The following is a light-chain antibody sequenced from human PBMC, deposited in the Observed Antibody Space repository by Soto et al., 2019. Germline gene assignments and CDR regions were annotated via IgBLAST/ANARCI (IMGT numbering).Light chain of an antibody. Sequence: EIILTQSPDTLSLSPGERATLSCRASQTVSSNYLAWCQQRPGQAPRLLIYGASTRAAGIPDRFSGSGSGTEFTLTITRLEPEDAAVYFCQQYTGPTTTFGQGTRLEIK. CDR2: GAS. V-gene: IGKV3-20*01. J-gene: IGKJ5*01. CDR3: QQYTGPTTT. CDR1: QTVSSNY.